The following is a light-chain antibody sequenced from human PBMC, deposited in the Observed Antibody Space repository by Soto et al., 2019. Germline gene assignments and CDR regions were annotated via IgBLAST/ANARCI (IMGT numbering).Light chain of an antibody. CDR2: AAS. Sequence: IQLTQSPSSLSASVGDRVTITCRASQGISSYLAWYQQKPGKAPKLLIYAASTLQSGVPSRFSGSGSGTDFTHPISSLQPEDFATYYGQQVNSYPQLTVGGGTKVEIK. CDR3: QQVNSYPQLT. V-gene: IGKV1-9*01. J-gene: IGKJ4*01. CDR1: QGISSY.